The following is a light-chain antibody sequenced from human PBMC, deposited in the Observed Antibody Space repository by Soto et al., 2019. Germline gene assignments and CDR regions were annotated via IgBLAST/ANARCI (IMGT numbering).Light chain of an antibody. CDR3: QQYYSYPRT. CDR1: QGISSY. Sequence: AIRMTQSPSSFSASTGDRVTITCRASQGISSYLAWYQQKPGKAPKLLIYAASTLQSGVQSRFSGSGSGTDFTLTISCLQSEDFATYDCQQYYSYPRTFGGGTKVEIK. CDR2: AAS. V-gene: IGKV1-8*01. J-gene: IGKJ4*01.